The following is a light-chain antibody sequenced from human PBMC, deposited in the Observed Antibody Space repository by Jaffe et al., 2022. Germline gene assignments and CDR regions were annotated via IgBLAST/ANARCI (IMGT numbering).Light chain of an antibody. CDR2: KAS. V-gene: IGKV1-5*03. CDR3: QQSLSYPIT. CDR1: QSINDW. Sequence: DIQMAQSPSTLSASVGDRVTITCRASQSINDWLAWYQHKPGRAPEVLIYKASTLQSGVPSRFSGSGSGTEFTLTISSLQPDDFATYYCQQSLSYPITFGQGTRLEIK. J-gene: IGKJ5*01.